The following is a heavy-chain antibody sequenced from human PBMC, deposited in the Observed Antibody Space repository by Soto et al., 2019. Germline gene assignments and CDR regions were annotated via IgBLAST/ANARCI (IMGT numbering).Heavy chain of an antibody. V-gene: IGHV1-18*01. Sequence: ASVKVSCKASGYTFTSYEINWVRQATGQGLEWMGWISAYNGNTNYAQKLQGRVTMTTDTSTSTAYMELRSLRSDDTAVYYCERESSSSCHDYWGQGTLVTVSS. CDR1: GYTFTSYE. D-gene: IGHD6-13*01. CDR2: ISAYNGNT. CDR3: ERESSSSCHDY. J-gene: IGHJ4*02.